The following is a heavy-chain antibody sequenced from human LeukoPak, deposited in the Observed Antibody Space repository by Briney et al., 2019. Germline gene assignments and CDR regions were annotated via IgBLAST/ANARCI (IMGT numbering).Heavy chain of an antibody. Sequence: GGSLRLSCAASGFTFTSYTIIWVRQAPGKGLEWVSSISSSSSYIYYADSVKGRFTISRDNAKNSLYLQMNSLRAEDTAVYYCAELGITMIGGVWGKGTTVTISS. V-gene: IGHV3-21*01. CDR3: AELGITMIGGV. J-gene: IGHJ6*04. CDR2: ISSSSSYI. D-gene: IGHD3-10*02. CDR1: GFTFTSYT.